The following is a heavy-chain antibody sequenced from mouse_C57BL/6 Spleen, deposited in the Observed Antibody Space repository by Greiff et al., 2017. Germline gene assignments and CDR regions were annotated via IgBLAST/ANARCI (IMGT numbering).Heavy chain of an antibody. CDR2: IYPGDGDT. CDR1: GYAFSGSW. J-gene: IGHJ4*01. CDR3: ARSSTTADYYAMDY. V-gene: IGHV1-82*01. D-gene: IGHD1-2*01. Sequence: QVQLQQSGPELVKPGASVKISCKASGYAFSGSWMNWVKQRPGKGLEWIGRIYPGDGDTNYNGKFKGKATLTADKSSSTAYMQLSSLTSEDSAVNFCARSSTTADYYAMDYWGQGTSVTVSS.